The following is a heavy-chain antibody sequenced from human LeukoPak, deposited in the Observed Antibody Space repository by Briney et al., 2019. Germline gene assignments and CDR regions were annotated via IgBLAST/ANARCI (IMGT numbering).Heavy chain of an antibody. D-gene: IGHD2-2*02. CDR1: GGSISSYY. V-gene: IGHV4-4*07. Sequence: SETLSLTCTVSGGSISSYYWSWIRQPAGKGLEWIGRIYTSGSTNYNPSLKSRVTMSVDTPKNQFSLKLSSVTAADTAVYHCARDQYCSSTSCYTGYNWFDPWGQGTLVTVSS. CDR3: ARDQYCSSTSCYTGYNWFDP. CDR2: IYTSGST. J-gene: IGHJ5*02.